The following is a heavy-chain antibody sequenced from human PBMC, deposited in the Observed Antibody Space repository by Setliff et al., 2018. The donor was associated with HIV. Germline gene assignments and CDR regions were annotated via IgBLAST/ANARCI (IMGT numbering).Heavy chain of an antibody. CDR2: IHQSGST. CDR1: GYSISSGYY. J-gene: IGHJ4*02. Sequence: SETLSLTCTVSGYSISSGYYWGWIRQPPGKGLEWIGSIHQSGSTYYNSSLKSRVTMSVDTSKNKFSLKLSSVTAADTAVYYCARDPGITAAGTEYFDSWGQGILVTVSS. V-gene: IGHV4-38-2*02. CDR3: ARDPGITAAGTEYFDS. D-gene: IGHD6-13*01.